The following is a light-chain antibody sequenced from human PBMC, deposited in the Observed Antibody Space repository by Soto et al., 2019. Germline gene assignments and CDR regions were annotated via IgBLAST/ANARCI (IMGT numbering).Light chain of an antibody. CDR1: QSISSW. Sequence: DIQMTQSPSTLSASVGDRVTITCRASQSISSWLAWYQQKPGKAPQLLIYQESSLETGVPSRFSGSGSGTEFTLTISSLQPDDFATYFCQQYNSFTWTFGQGTKVEIK. CDR2: QES. V-gene: IGKV1-5*03. J-gene: IGKJ1*01. CDR3: QQYNSFTWT.